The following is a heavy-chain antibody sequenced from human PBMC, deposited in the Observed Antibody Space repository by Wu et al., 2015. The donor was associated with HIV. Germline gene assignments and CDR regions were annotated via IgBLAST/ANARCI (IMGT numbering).Heavy chain of an antibody. V-gene: IGHV4-34*01. D-gene: IGHD2-15*01. Sequence: QVQLQQWGAGLLKPSETLSLTCAVYGGSFNNYYWSWIRQPPGKGLQWIGEINHSGSTNYEPSLKSRVTISVDTSKNQFSLKLKSVTAADTALYYCARASVLRSPGAYYYYYMDVWGQGDHTHRLL. CDR1: GGSFNNYY. CDR2: INHSGST. J-gene: IGHJ6*03. CDR3: ARASVLRSPGAYYYYYMDV.